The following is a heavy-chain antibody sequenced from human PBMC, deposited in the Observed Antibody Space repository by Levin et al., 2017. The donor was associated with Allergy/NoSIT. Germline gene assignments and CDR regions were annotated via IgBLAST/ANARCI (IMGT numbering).Heavy chain of an antibody. CDR2: ISSSSTYI. CDR3: AREMEVSGPLPSRWFDP. V-gene: IGHV3-21*01. Sequence: GGSLRLSCAASGFTFSFYSMNWVRQAPGKGLEWVSSISSSSTYIYYADSVKGRFTISRDNAKNSLYLQMNSLRAEDTAVYYCAREMEVSGPLPSRWFDPWGQGTLVTVSS. CDR1: GFTFSFYS. D-gene: IGHD2-2*01. J-gene: IGHJ5*02.